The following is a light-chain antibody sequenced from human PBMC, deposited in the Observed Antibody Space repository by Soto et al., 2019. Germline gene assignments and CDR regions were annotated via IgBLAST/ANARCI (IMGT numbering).Light chain of an antibody. Sequence: DIQMTQSPSSLSASVGDRVTITCRASQSISTYLHWYQQKPGKAPNLLIYAASTLQSGVPSRFSGSGSGTDFTLTISSLQPEDFATYFCQHGYSTPHTFGGGTKVGIK. V-gene: IGKV1-39*01. CDR3: QHGYSTPHT. J-gene: IGKJ4*01. CDR1: QSISTY. CDR2: AAS.